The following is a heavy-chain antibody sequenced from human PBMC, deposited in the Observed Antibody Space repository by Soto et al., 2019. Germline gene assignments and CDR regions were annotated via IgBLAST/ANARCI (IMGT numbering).Heavy chain of an antibody. D-gene: IGHD1-26*01. CDR1: GGSISTGGYY. CDR2: IYHSGMT. CDR3: ATVRWELHDAFDI. V-gene: IGHV4-31*03. J-gene: IGHJ3*02. Sequence: QVQLQESGPGLVKSSQTLSLTCTVSGGSISTGGYYWSWIRQRPGRGLEWIGYIYHSGMTFSNPSLQSRVAISIDTSQNQFSLKLSSVTAADTAVYYCATVRWELHDAFDIWGNGTMVSVSS.